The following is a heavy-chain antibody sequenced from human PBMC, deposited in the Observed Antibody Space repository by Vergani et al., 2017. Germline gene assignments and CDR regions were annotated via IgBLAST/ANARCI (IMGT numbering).Heavy chain of an antibody. Sequence: EVQLVESGGGLVQPGGSLRLSCAASGFIFSHYWMSWVRQAPGKGLEWVANINQDGSEKYYVDSVKGRFTISRDNAKNSLYLQMNSLRAEDTALYYCARINYYGSSGYSLTRWHNWFDPWGQGTLTTFSS. D-gene: IGHD3-22*01. V-gene: IGHV3-7*01. CDR1: GFIFSHYW. CDR3: ARINYYGSSGYSLTRWHNWFDP. J-gene: IGHJ5*02. CDR2: INQDGSEK.